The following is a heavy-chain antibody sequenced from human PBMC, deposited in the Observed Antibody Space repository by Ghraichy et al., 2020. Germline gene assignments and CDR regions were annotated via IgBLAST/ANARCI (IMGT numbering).Heavy chain of an antibody. D-gene: IGHD3-10*01. Sequence: ASVKVSCKASGYSFTSYGISWVRQAPGQGPEWMGWISAYNGDTKYAQKFQERVTMTIDTSTNTAYMELRSLKSDDTAVYYCARDLAYYYGSGSYTHREDYWGQGTLVSVSS. CDR2: ISAYNGDT. J-gene: IGHJ4*02. CDR1: GYSFTSYG. CDR3: ARDLAYYYGSGSYTHREDY. V-gene: IGHV1-18*01.